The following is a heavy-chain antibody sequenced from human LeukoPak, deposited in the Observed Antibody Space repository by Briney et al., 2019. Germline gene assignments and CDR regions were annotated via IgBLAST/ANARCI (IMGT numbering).Heavy chain of an antibody. CDR2: ISGSGGST. CDR3: AKTGYSYGYAYWFDP. V-gene: IGHV3-23*01. CDR1: GFTFSSYA. Sequence: GGSLRLSCAASGFTFSSYAMSWVRQAPGKGLEWVSAISGSGGSTYYADSVKGRFTTSRDNSKNTLYLQMNSLRAEDTAVYYCAKTGYSYGYAYWFDPWGQGTLVTVSS. D-gene: IGHD5-18*01. J-gene: IGHJ5*02.